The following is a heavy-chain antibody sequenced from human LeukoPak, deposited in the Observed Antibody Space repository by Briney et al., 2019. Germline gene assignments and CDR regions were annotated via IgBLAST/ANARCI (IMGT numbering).Heavy chain of an antibody. V-gene: IGHV4-34*01. Sequence: SETLSLTCAVYGGSFSSYFWTWIRQPPGKGLEWIGEVNHGGGTNYNPSLESRVTVSVDTSKNQFSLNLSSVTAADTAVYYCARGTRYNSASPFSHYYYMDVWGKGTTVTVSS. D-gene: IGHD1-1*01. CDR3: ARGTRYNSASPFSHYYYMDV. CDR2: VNHGGGT. CDR1: GGSFSSYF. J-gene: IGHJ6*03.